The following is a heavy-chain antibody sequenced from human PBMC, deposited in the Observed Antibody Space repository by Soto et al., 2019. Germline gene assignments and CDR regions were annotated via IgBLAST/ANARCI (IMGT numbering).Heavy chain of an antibody. V-gene: IGHV4-30-4*01. J-gene: IGHJ5*02. CDR2: IYYRGST. D-gene: IGHD2-8*01. Sequence: SETLSLTFTVSGGSISSGDYYWSWIRQPPGKGLEWIGYIYYRGSTYYNPSLKSRVTISVDTSKNQFSLKLSSVTAADTAVYYCDRAVAVARVFWFDPWGQGTLVTVSS. CDR1: GGSISSGDYY. CDR3: DRAVAVARVFWFDP.